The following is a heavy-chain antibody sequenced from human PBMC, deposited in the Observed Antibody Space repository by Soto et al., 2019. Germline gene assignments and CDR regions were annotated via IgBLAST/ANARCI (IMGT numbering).Heavy chain of an antibody. CDR3: AQAWGLLLSDYFDY. D-gene: IGHD1-26*01. CDR2: ISGSGGST. V-gene: IGHV3-23*01. Sequence: EVQLLESGGGLVQPGGSLRLSCAASGFTFSSYAMSWVRQAPGKGLEWVSAISGSGGSTYYADSVKGRFTISRDNSKNTLYLQMTSLRDEDTDVYYWAQAWGLLLSDYFDYWCQGTLVTVSS. CDR1: GFTFSSYA. J-gene: IGHJ4*02.